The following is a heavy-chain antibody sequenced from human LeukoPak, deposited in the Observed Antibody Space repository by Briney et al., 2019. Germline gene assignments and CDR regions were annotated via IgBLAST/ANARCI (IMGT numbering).Heavy chain of an antibody. Sequence: GGSLRLSCAASGFTFNHYEMNWVRQAPGKGLEWISYINSPGNTKYYADSVKGRFTISRDNAKNSLYLQMNSLRDEDTAVYYCARDIYYYDSSGYYYGSNFFDYWGQGTLVTVSS. CDR3: ARDIYYYDSSGYYYGSNFFDY. CDR2: INSPGNTK. J-gene: IGHJ4*02. CDR1: GFTFNHYE. D-gene: IGHD3-22*01. V-gene: IGHV3-48*03.